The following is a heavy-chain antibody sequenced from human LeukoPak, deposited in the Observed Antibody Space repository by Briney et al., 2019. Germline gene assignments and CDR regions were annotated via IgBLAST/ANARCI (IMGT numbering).Heavy chain of an antibody. CDR1: GYTFTGQY. J-gene: IGHJ4*02. D-gene: IGHD6-13*01. CDR2: INPNSGGT. V-gene: IGHV1-2*02. CDR3: ARNGQLLAYFDY. Sequence: ASVKVSCKASGYTFTGQYLHWVRQAPGQGLEWMGWINPNSGGTNYAQKFQGRVTMTRDTSISTAYMELSRLRSDDTAVYYCARNGQLLAYFDYWGQGTLVTVSS.